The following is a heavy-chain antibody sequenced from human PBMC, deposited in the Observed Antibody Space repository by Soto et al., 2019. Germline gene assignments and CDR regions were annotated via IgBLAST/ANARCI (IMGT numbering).Heavy chain of an antibody. V-gene: IGHV4-34*01. D-gene: IGHD2-8*02. CDR3: ARDKITGRFDY. Sequence: SETLSLTCAVYGGSFSGYYWTWIRQPPGTGLEWIGEINHSGSTNYNPSLKSRVTTSVDTSKNQFSLKLTSVTAVDTAVYYCARDKITGRFDYWGQGTLVTVSS. CDR2: INHSGST. J-gene: IGHJ4*02. CDR1: GGSFSGYY.